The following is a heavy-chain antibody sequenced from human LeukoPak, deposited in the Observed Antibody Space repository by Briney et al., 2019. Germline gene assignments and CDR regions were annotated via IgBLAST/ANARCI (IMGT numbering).Heavy chain of an antibody. Sequence: GGSLRLSCAAAGFTFSSYWMHCVRHAPGRGLVWVSRINTDGSSTSYVDSVKGRFTISRDNAKNTLYLQMNSLRAEDTAVYYCARDGSGGSYSYWGQGTLVTVSS. V-gene: IGHV3-74*01. J-gene: IGHJ4*02. CDR2: INTDGSST. D-gene: IGHD1-26*01. CDR3: ARDGSGGSYSY. CDR1: GFTFSSYW.